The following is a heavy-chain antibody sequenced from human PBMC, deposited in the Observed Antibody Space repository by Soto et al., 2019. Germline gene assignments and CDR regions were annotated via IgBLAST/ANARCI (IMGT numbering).Heavy chain of an antibody. CDR3: ARAGGGLDD. Sequence: EVQLVESGGGLVQPGESLRLSCAASGFTVSNYHMTWVRQAPGKGLEWVSAVYADGATSHAASVKDRFTVSRDNSRNTLRLEIGSLRVEETAVYSCARAGGGLDDWGQGTLVTVSS. CDR2: VYADGAT. J-gene: IGHJ4*02. CDR1: GFTVSNYH. V-gene: IGHV3-66*01. D-gene: IGHD3-10*01.